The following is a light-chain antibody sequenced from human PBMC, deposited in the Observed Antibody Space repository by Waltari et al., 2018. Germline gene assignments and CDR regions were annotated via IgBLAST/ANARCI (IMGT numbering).Light chain of an antibody. CDR1: QSVSSSY. Sequence: EIVLTQSPGTLSLSPGERPTLPCRASQSVSSSYLAWYQQKPGQAPRLLIYGASSRATGIPDRFSGSGSGTDFTLTISRLEPEDFAVYYCQQYGSSPGFTFGPGTKVDIK. V-gene: IGKV3-20*01. CDR2: GAS. J-gene: IGKJ3*01. CDR3: QQYGSSPGFT.